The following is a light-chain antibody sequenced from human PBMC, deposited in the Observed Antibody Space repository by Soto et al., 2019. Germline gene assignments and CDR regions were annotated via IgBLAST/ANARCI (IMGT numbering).Light chain of an antibody. V-gene: IGKV3-11*01. CDR1: QSVDTY. J-gene: IGKJ4*01. Sequence: EIVLTQSPATLSLSPGERATLSCRASQSVDTYLAWYQQKPCQPPRLLMYDTSNRATGIPERFSGSGSGTPFTLTINSLEPEDSAVYYCQQRSDWPPLSFGGGTKVEI. CDR2: DTS. CDR3: QQRSDWPPLS.